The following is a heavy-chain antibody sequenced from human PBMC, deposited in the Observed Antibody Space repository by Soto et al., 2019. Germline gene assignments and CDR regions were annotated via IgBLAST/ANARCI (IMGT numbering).Heavy chain of an antibody. D-gene: IGHD5-18*01. Sequence: PSETLSLTCTVFGGSISSYYWSWIRQPAGKGLEWIGRIYSNGSTNYSPSLKSRVTMSVDTSKNQFSLKVNSVTAADTAVYYCARGYSYGLLDYRGQGTLVTVSS. CDR3: ARGYSYGLLDY. J-gene: IGHJ4*02. CDR1: GGSISSYY. V-gene: IGHV4-4*07. CDR2: IYSNGST.